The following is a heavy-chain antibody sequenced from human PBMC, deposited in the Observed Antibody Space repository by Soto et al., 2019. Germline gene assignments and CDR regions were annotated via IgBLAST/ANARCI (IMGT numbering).Heavy chain of an antibody. V-gene: IGHV4-39*01. CDR2: IYYSGST. CDR1: GGSISSSSYY. J-gene: IGHJ4*02. Sequence: QLQLQESGPGLVKPSETLSLTCTVSGGSISSSSYYWGWIRQPPGKGLEWIGSIYYSGSTYYNPSLKRRVTISVDTSKNQFSLKLSSVTAADTAVYYCARHSRRQGIGRWGQGTLVTVSS. CDR3: ARHSRRQGIGR. D-gene: IGHD1-1*01.